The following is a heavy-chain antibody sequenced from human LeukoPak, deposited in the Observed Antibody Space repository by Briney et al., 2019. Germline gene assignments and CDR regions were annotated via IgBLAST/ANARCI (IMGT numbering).Heavy chain of an antibody. CDR3: ARGVVVTAADAHFDF. D-gene: IGHD2-21*02. V-gene: IGHV1-46*01. CDR1: GYIFTSYY. Sequence: ASVKVSCKASGYIFTSYYMHWVRQAPGQGLEWMGIINPSGGRTSYAQKFQGRVTMTRDTSTSTVYMDLSSLRSEDTAVYYCARGVVVTAADAHFDFWGQGALVTVSS. CDR2: INPSGGRT. J-gene: IGHJ4*02.